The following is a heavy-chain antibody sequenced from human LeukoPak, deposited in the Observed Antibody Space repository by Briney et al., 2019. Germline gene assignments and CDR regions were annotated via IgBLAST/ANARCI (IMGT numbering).Heavy chain of an antibody. CDR1: GGTFSSYA. Sequence: ASVKVSCKASGGTFSSYAISWVRQAPGQGLVWMGGIIPIFGTANYAQKFQGRVTITTDESTSTAYMELSSLRSEDTAVYYCAREGEPYGGNSLQPGFDYWGQGTLVTVSS. V-gene: IGHV1-69*05. D-gene: IGHD4-23*01. CDR3: AREGEPYGGNSLQPGFDY. J-gene: IGHJ4*02. CDR2: IIPIFGTA.